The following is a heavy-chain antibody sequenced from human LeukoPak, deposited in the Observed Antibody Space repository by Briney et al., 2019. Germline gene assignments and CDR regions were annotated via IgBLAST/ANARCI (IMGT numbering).Heavy chain of an antibody. CDR1: GFAFRRHN. CDR2: ISSSGSTI. Sequence: GGSLRLSCAASGFAFRRHNMHWARQAPGKGLEWVSYISSSGSTIYYADSVKGRFTISRANAKNSLYLQMNSLRAEDTAVYYCARGHGSGSSEIDYWGQGTLVTVSS. D-gene: IGHD6-25*01. J-gene: IGHJ4*02. V-gene: IGHV3-48*03. CDR3: ARGHGSGSSEIDY.